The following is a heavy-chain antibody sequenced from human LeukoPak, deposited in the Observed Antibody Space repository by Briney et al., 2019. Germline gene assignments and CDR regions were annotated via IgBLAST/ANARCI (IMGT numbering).Heavy chain of an antibody. CDR1: GFTFGDYS. CDR2: ISSSSRDI. Sequence: GGSLRLSCSASGFTFGDYSLNWVRQAPGKGLEWVSYISSSSRDIYYAESVKGRFTISRGNTRSSLYLQMNSLKTEDTAVYYCTTLGSSWGYYYYYYYMDVWGKGTTVTISS. D-gene: IGHD6-13*01. J-gene: IGHJ6*03. V-gene: IGHV3-21*03. CDR3: TTLGSSWGYYYYYYYMDV.